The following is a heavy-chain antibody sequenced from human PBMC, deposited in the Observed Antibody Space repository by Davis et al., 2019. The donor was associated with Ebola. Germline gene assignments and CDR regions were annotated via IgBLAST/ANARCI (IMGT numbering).Heavy chain of an antibody. V-gene: IGHV3-7*03. CDR2: IKQDGSEK. CDR3: VQDMIDEGLSSPHPDFQH. J-gene: IGHJ1*01. Sequence: GGSLRLSCVASGFTFSNYWMTWVRQAPVRGLEWVANIKQDGSEKQYVDSVRGRFTISRDNAKNSLYLQMNSLRAEDTAVYYCVQDMIDEGLSSPHPDFQHWGQGTLVTVSS. D-gene: IGHD3-22*01. CDR1: GFTFSNYW.